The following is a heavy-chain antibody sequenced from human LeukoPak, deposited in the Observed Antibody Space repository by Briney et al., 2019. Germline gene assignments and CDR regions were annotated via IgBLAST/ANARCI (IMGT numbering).Heavy chain of an antibody. CDR3: VRHISTNTGYFDS. CDR2: VYYDGTS. CDR1: GGSIDSHSYY. J-gene: IGHJ4*02. D-gene: IGHD5-24*01. Sequence: SETLSLTCTVSGGSIDSHSYYWGWIRQPPGKGLEWIGSVYYDGTSYSNPSLTSRAAVVVDTSRDEFSLDLSFVTAADTAVYYCVRHISTNTGYFDSCGQGTLVSVSS. V-gene: IGHV4-39*01.